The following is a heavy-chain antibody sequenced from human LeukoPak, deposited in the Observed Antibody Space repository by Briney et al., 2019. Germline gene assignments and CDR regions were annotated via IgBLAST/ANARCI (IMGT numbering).Heavy chain of an antibody. Sequence: LAGGSLRLSCEASGSTFDNYAMSWVRQAPGKGLEWVSVIYSGDSTYYADSVKGRFTISRDNSKNTLYLQMNSLRAEDTAVYYCARAYDFWSAYYFDYWGQGTLVTVSS. CDR3: ARAYDFWSAYYFDY. CDR2: IYSGDST. D-gene: IGHD3-3*01. J-gene: IGHJ4*02. CDR1: GSTFDNYA. V-gene: IGHV3-53*01.